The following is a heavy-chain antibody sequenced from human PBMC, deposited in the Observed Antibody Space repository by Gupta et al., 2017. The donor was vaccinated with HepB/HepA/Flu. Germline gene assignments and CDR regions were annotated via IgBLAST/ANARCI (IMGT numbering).Heavy chain of an antibody. CDR2: IFTGGST. V-gene: IGHV3-66*01. J-gene: IGHJ2*01. CDR1: AFTVRNNY. D-gene: IGHD3-22*01. CDR3: ARDVTDSGGYWSNGYVDR. Sequence: EVQLVESGGGLVQPGGSLGLSCVASAFTVRNNYMTWVRQPPGKGLEWISVIFTGGSTYYADSVKGRFTISRDISKNMVYLQMNSLRVDDTAVDYCARDVTDSGGYWSNGYVDRWGRGTRVTVSS.